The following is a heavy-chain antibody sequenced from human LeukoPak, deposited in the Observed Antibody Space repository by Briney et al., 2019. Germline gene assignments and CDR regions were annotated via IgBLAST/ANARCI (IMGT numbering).Heavy chain of an antibody. J-gene: IGHJ4*02. CDR1: GGSISSYY. Sequence: SETLSLTCTVSGGSISSYYWSWIRQPPGKGLEWIGYIYYSGSTNYNPSLKSRVTISVDTSKNQFSLKLSSVTAADTAVYYCARDRIGATTLWGQGTLVTVSS. CDR2: IYYSGST. CDR3: ARDRIGATTL. D-gene: IGHD1-26*01. V-gene: IGHV4-59*01.